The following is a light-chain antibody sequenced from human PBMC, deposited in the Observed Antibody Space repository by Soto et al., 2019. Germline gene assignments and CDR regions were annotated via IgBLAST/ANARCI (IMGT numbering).Light chain of an antibody. V-gene: IGKV1-5*01. CDR1: QSISNR. CDR2: DAS. Sequence: IQMTQSPSTLSASVGDRVTITCRASQSISNRLAWYQQKPGKAPKVVIYDASSLESGVPSRFSGSGSGTEFILTINSLQPDDFATYCCQHYGGMWAFGQGTKVDI. CDR3: QHYGGMWA. J-gene: IGKJ1*01.